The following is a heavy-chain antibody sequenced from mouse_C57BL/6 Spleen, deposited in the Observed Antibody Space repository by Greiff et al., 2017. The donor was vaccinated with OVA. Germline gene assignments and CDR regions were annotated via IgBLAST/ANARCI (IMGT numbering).Heavy chain of an antibody. Sequence: QVQLKQSGAELVKPGASVKMSCKASSYTFTSYWITWVKQRPGQGLEWIGDIYPGSGSTNYNEKFKSKATLTVDTSSSTAYMQLSSLTSEDSAVYYCARMVTTLFDYWGQGTTLTVSS. CDR2: IYPGSGST. V-gene: IGHV1-55*01. D-gene: IGHD2-2*01. CDR3: ARMVTTLFDY. CDR1: SYTFTSYW. J-gene: IGHJ2*01.